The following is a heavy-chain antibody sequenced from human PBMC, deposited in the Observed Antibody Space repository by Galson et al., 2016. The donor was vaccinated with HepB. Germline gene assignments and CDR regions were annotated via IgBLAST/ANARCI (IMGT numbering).Heavy chain of an antibody. J-gene: IGHJ4*02. CDR3: VIDPQV. CDR2: IDREDGDT. Sequence: SVKVSCKVSGYTLSDLSVYWVRQASGKGLESMGGIDREDGDTMYAQKFQGRVTMTEDTSTDTAYMELRSLRSEDTALYYCVIDPQVWGLGTLVTVSS. CDR1: GYTLSDLS. V-gene: IGHV1-24*01.